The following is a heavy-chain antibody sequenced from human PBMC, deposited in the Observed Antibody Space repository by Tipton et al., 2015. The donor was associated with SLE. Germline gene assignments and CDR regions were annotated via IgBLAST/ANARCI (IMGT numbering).Heavy chain of an antibody. CDR2: FSGSGGGT. CDR1: GFTFSSYA. V-gene: IGHV3-23*01. D-gene: IGHD5-12*01. CDR3: ASAYSGYDYGFDY. J-gene: IGHJ4*02. Sequence: SLRLSCAASGFTFSSYAMGWVRQAPGKGLEWVSAFSGSGGGTYYADPVKGRFTISRDNSKNTLYLQINSLRAEDTAVYYCASAYSGYDYGFDYWGQGTLVTVSS.